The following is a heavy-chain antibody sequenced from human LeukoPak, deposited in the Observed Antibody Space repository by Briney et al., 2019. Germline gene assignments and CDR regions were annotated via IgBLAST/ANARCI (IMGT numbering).Heavy chain of an antibody. CDR3: ARDVLAVAGTWYFDY. Sequence: GGSLRLSCAASGFTFSSYGMHWVRQAPGKGLEWVAVIWYDGSNKYYADSVKGRFTISRDNSMNTLYLQMNSLRAEDTAVYYCARDVLAVAGTWYFDYWGQGTLVTVSS. CDR1: GFTFSSYG. V-gene: IGHV3-33*01. J-gene: IGHJ4*02. D-gene: IGHD6-19*01. CDR2: IWYDGSNK.